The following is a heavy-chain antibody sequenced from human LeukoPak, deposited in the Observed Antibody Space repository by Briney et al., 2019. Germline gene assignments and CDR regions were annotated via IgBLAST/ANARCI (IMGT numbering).Heavy chain of an antibody. Sequence: PGGSLRLSCAASGFTFSSYSMNWVRQAPGKGLEWVSSISSSSSYIYYADSVKGRFTISRDNAKNSLYLQMNSLRAEDTAVYYCARDTIFGVAPYAFDIWGQGTMVTVSS. D-gene: IGHD3-3*01. CDR2: ISSSSSYI. J-gene: IGHJ3*02. CDR1: GFTFSSYS. CDR3: ARDTIFGVAPYAFDI. V-gene: IGHV3-21*01.